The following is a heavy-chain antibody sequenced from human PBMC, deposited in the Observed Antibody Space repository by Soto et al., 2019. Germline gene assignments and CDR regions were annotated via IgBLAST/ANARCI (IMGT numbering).Heavy chain of an antibody. CDR2: ISSSGSTI. V-gene: IGHV3-11*01. CDR1: GFTFSDYY. Sequence: PGGSLRLSCAASGFTFSDYYMSWILQAPWKGLEWVSYISSSGSTIYYADSVKGRFTISRDNAKNSLYLQMNSLRAEDTAVYYCARETPVGDSYGEYYNYYGMEVWGKGTKVTVSS. J-gene: IGHJ6*04. CDR3: ARETPVGDSYGEYYNYYGMEV. D-gene: IGHD5-18*01.